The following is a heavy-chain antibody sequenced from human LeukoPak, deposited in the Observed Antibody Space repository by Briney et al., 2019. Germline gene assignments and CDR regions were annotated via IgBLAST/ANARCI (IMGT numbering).Heavy chain of an antibody. V-gene: IGHV3-23*01. D-gene: IGHD2-2*01. Sequence: GGSLRLSCAASGFTFSAYAMTWVRQAPGKGLEWVSAISGSGTYYADSVKGRFTISRDNSKNTLYLRMNSLRAEDTALYYCAKGSKVVPGTYYYYMDVWGKGTTVTVSS. CDR3: AKGSKVVPGTYYYYMDV. J-gene: IGHJ6*03. CDR2: ISGSGT. CDR1: GFTFSAYA.